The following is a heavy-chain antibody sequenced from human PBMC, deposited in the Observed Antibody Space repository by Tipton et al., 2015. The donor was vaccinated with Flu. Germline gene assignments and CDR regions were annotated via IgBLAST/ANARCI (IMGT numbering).Heavy chain of an antibody. CDR2: IIPIFGTA. D-gene: IGHD3-3*01. Sequence: QSGAEVKKPGSSVKVSCKASGGTFSSYAISWVRQAPGQGLEWMGGIIPIFGTANYAQKFQGRVTITADESTSTAYMELSSLRSEDTAVYYGASTVGNFGVVIPNYCYYYRDVWGKGTTVTVSS. CDR3: ASTVGNFGVVIPNYCYYYRDV. J-gene: IGHJ6*03. CDR1: GGTFSSYA. V-gene: IGHV1-69*01.